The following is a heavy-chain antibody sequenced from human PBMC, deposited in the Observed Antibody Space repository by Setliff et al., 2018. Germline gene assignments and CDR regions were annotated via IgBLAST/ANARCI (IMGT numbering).Heavy chain of an antibody. Sequence: GESLTLSCAASGFTFSSYAMSWVRQAPGKGLEWVSAISGSGGSTYYADSVKGRFTISRDNSKNTLYLQMNSLRAEDTAVYYCAKDVTLGGWYPYFDYWGQGTLVTVSS. D-gene: IGHD6-19*01. V-gene: IGHV3-23*01. CDR3: AKDVTLGGWYPYFDY. CDR1: GFTFSSYA. CDR2: ISGSGGST. J-gene: IGHJ4*02.